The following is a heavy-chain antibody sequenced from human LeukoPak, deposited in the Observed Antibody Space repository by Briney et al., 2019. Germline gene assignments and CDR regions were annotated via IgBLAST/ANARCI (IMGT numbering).Heavy chain of an antibody. V-gene: IGHV3-23*01. D-gene: IGHD5-24*01. CDR1: GFNFDIFA. J-gene: IGHJ4*02. CDR2: LGRSGGSK. CDR3: AKGEMATSN. Sequence: GGSLRLSCVASGFNFDIFAMSWVRQSPGGGLGWVASLGRSGGSKNYADSVKGRFTISRDNSKNTLFLQMNSLRVEDSAIYYCAKGEMATSNWGQGTLVTVSS.